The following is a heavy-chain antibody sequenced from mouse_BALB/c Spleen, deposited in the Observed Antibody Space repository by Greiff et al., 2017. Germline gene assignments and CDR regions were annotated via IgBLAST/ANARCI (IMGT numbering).Heavy chain of an antibody. CDR2: IWSGGST. CDR3: ARKRDYGPYYYAMDY. Sequence: VQLKQSGPGLVQPSQSLSITCTVSGFSLTSYGVHWVRQSPGKGLEWLGVIWSGGSTDYNAAFISRLSISKDNSKSQVFFKMNSLQANDTAIYYCARKRDYGPYYYAMDYWGQGTSVTVSS. J-gene: IGHJ4*01. V-gene: IGHV2-2*02. D-gene: IGHD2-4*01. CDR1: GFSLTSYG.